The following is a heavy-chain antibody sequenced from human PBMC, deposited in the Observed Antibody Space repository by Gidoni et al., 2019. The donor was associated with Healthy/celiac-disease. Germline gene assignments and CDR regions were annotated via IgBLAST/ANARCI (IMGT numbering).Heavy chain of an antibody. CDR3: ARGEDSSGWYGNYYYYYGMDV. CDR2: ISSSSSYI. CDR1: GFTFRSYS. Sequence: EVQLVESGGGLVKPGGSLRRSCAASGFTFRSYSMNWVRQAPGKWLEWVSSISSSSSYIYYADSVKGRFTISRDNAKNSLYLQMNSLRAEDTAVYYCARGEDSSGWYGNYYYYYGMDVWGQGTTVTVSS. V-gene: IGHV3-21*01. J-gene: IGHJ6*02. D-gene: IGHD6-19*01.